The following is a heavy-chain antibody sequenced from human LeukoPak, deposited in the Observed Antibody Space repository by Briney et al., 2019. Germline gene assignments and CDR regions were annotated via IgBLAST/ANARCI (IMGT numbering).Heavy chain of an antibody. CDR2: INRSGST. D-gene: IGHD5-24*01. Sequence: NPSETLSLTCAVYGGSFSGYYWTWIRQPPGRGLEWTGEINRSGSTNYNPSLKSRVTISVDTSKSQFSLKLNSVTAADTAMYYCARGRDPYWGQGTLVTVSS. CDR1: GGSFSGYY. CDR3: ARGRDPY. J-gene: IGHJ4*02. V-gene: IGHV4-34*01.